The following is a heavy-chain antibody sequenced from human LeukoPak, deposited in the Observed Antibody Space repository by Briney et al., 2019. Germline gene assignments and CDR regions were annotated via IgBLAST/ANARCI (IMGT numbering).Heavy chain of an antibody. Sequence: GGSLRLSCAASGFTFSSYGMSWVRQAPGKGLEWVSAISGSGGSTYYADSVKGRFTISRDNSKNTLYLQMNSLRAEDTAVYYCAKSSFYYYGSGSNYWGQGTLVTVSS. CDR2: ISGSGGST. J-gene: IGHJ4*02. CDR3: AKSSFYYYGSGSNY. CDR1: GFTFSSYG. V-gene: IGHV3-23*01. D-gene: IGHD3-10*01.